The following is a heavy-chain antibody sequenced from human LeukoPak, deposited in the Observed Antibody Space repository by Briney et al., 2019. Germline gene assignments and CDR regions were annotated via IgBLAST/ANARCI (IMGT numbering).Heavy chain of an antibody. Sequence: ETLSLTCTXSGGSIXSYYWSWIRQPPGKGLEWIGYIYYSGSTNYNPSLKRRVTISVDTSKNQFSLKLSSVTAADTAVYYCARHSVAGTNWFDPWGQGTLVTVSS. V-gene: IGHV4-59*01. CDR2: IYYSGST. CDR3: ARHSVAGTNWFDP. J-gene: IGHJ5*02. D-gene: IGHD6-19*01. CDR1: GGSIXSYY.